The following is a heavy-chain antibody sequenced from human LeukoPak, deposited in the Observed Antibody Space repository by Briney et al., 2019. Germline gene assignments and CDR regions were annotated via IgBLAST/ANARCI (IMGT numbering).Heavy chain of an antibody. V-gene: IGHV4-59*01. CDR1: GGSISSYY. J-gene: IGHJ5*02. CDR2: IYYSGST. Sequence: SETLSLTCTVSGGSISSYYWSWIRKPPGKGLGWIGYIYYSGSTNYNPSLKSRVTISVDTSKSQFALKLSSVPAADTVLYSCATIVVNNRSDRGGQASLVTVSS. D-gene: IGHD3-16*02. CDR3: ATIVVNNRSDR.